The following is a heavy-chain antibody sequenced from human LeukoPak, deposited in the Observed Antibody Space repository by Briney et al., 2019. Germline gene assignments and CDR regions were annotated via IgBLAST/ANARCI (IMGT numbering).Heavy chain of an antibody. J-gene: IGHJ3*02. CDR2: IYSGGST. CDR3: ARDGFSSGYPYDAFDI. V-gene: IGHV3-53*01. Sequence: GGSLRLSCAASGFTVSSNYMSWVRQAPGKGLEWVSVIYSGGSTYYADSVKGRFTISRDNSKNTLYLQMNSLRAEDTAVYYCARDGFSSGYPYDAFDIWSQGTRVTVSS. CDR1: GFTVSSNY. D-gene: IGHD3-22*01.